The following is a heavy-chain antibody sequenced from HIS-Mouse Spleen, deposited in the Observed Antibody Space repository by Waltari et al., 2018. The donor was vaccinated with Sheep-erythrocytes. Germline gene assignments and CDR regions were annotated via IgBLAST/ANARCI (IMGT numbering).Heavy chain of an antibody. Sequence: QVQLVQSGAEVKKPGSSVKVSCKASGGPCSRYAILWVRQAPGQGLEWMGRIIPILGIANYAQKFQGRVTITADKSTSTAYMELSSLRSEDTAVYYCAQTGATTPHFDYWGQGTLVTVSS. D-gene: IGHD1-26*01. J-gene: IGHJ4*02. CDR3: AQTGATTPHFDY. V-gene: IGHV1-69*04. CDR1: GGPCSRYA. CDR2: IIPILGIA.